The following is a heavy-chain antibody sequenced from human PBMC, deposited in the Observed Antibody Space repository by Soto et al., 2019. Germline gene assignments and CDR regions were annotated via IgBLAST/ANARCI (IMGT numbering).Heavy chain of an antibody. Sequence: QVQLVQSGAEVKKPGASVKVSCKASGYTFTSYGISWVRQAPGQGLEWMGWISAYNGNTNYAQKLQGRVTMTTDTSTSTAYMELRSLRSDDTAVYYCVSFSIAATDPYGMDVWGQGTTVTVSS. D-gene: IGHD6-13*01. CDR3: VSFSIAATDPYGMDV. CDR1: GYTFTSYG. CDR2: ISAYNGNT. J-gene: IGHJ6*02. V-gene: IGHV1-18*01.